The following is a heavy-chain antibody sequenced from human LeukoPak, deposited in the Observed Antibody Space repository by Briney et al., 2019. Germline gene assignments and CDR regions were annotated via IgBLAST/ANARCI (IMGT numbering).Heavy chain of an antibody. CDR2: ISSSSSYI. D-gene: IGHD6-13*01. CDR3: ARDRTAAGPGDY. J-gene: IGHJ4*02. CDR1: GFTFSSYS. Sequence: GGSLRLSCAASGFTFSSYSMNWVRQAPGKGLEWVSSISSSSSYIYYAGSVKGRFTISRDNAKNSLCLQMNSLRAEDTAVYYCARDRTAAGPGDYWGQGTLVTVSS. V-gene: IGHV3-21*01.